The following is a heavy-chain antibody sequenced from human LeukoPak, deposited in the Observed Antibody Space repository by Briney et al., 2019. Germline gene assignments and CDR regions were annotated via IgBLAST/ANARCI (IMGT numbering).Heavy chain of an antibody. CDR2: INSSSSTI. V-gene: IGHV3-48*01. J-gene: IGHJ4*02. D-gene: IGHD3-10*01. CDR1: GFTFSSYS. CDR3: ASEPYYYGSGSYSGVDY. Sequence: GGSLRLSCAASGFTFSSYSMNWVRQAPGKGLEWVSYINSSSSTIYYADSVKGRFTISRDNSKNTLYLQMNSLRAEDTAVYYCASEPYYYGSGSYSGVDYWGQGTLVTVSS.